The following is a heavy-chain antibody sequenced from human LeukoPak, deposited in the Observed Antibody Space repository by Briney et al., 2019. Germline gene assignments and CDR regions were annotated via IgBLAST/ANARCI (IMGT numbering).Heavy chain of an antibody. CDR2: IYYSGST. J-gene: IGHJ5*02. V-gene: IGHV4-59*01. CDR1: GGSISSYY. Sequence: PSETLSLTCTVSGGSISSYYWSWIRQPPGKGLEWIGYIYYSGSTNYNPSLKSRVTISVDTSKNQFSLKLSSVTAADTAVYYCARDPDSGWFDPWGQGTLVTVSS. CDR3: ARDPDSGWFDP. D-gene: IGHD1-26*01.